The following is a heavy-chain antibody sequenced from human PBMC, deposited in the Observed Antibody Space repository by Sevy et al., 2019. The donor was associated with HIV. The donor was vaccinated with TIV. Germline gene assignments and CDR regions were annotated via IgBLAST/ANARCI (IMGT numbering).Heavy chain of an antibody. J-gene: IGHJ4*02. CDR3: AGHSLFTIFGVVIDPKMYYFDY. V-gene: IGHV4-39*01. D-gene: IGHD3-3*01. CDR2: INYSGST. CDR1: GGSITNNNYY. Sequence: SETLSLTCTVSGGSITNNNYYWGWIRQSPGKGLEWIGTINYSGSTDYNPSLKSRVTVSVDTSKNQISLRLSSVTAADTAGYYCAGHSLFTIFGVVIDPKMYYFDYWGQGTLVTVSS.